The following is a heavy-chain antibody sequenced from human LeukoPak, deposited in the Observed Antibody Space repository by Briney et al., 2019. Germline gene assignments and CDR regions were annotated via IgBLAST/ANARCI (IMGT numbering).Heavy chain of an antibody. D-gene: IGHD1-26*01. CDR1: GGSISSYY. CDR3: ARSFSEKYYFES. CDR2: IYASGKT. V-gene: IGHV4-4*07. Sequence: SETLSLTCTVSGGSISSYYWSWIRQPPGKELEWIGRIYASGKTDYNPYTPSLESRVAMSLDTSKNQVSLYLTSVTAADTAMYFCARSFSEKYYFESWGQGTLVTVSS. J-gene: IGHJ4*02.